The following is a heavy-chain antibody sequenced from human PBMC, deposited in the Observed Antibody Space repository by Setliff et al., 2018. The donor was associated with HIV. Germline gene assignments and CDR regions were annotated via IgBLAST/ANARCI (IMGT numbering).Heavy chain of an antibody. V-gene: IGHV1-69*01. D-gene: IGHD3-3*01. CDR2: IIPIFGTA. Sequence: ASVKVSCKASGGTFSSHAISWVRQAPGQGLEWMGGIIPIFGTANYAQKFQGRVTITADESTSTAYMELSSLRSEDTAVYYCARVYVDLTKYYNFWSGYPDYWGQGTLVTVSS. CDR1: GGTFSSHA. J-gene: IGHJ4*02. CDR3: ARVYVDLTKYYNFWSGYPDY.